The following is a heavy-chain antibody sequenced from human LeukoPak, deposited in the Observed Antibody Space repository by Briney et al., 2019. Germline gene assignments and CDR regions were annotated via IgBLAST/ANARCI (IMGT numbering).Heavy chain of an antibody. CDR2: IYPGDSDT. V-gene: IGHV5-51*01. J-gene: IGHJ4*02. D-gene: IGHD5-12*01. CDR3: ARQYSGYDRPFDY. CDR1: DYSFTSYR. Sequence: GESLNIPCKGFDYSFTSYRIGWVGPMPGKGLEGMGIIYPGDSDTRYSPSFQGQVTISADKSISTAYLQWSSLKASDTAMYYCARQYSGYDRPFDYWGQGTLVTVSS.